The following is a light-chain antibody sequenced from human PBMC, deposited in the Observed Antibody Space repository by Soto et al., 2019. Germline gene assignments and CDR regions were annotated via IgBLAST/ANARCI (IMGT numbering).Light chain of an antibody. CDR3: QQSYLTLRT. CDR1: QSVSSY. J-gene: IGKJ1*01. CDR2: ATS. Sequence: DIQMTQSPSSLSASVGDRVTITCRASQSVSSYLNWYQQKPGKAPKLLIHATSTLQSGVPPRFSGSGSGTDFTLTISSLQPEDFATYYYQQSYLTLRTFGQGTKVEIK. V-gene: IGKV1-39*01.